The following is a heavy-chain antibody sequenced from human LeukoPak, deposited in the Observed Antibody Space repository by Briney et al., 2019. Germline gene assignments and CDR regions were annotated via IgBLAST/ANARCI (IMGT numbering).Heavy chain of an antibody. Sequence: PSETLSLTCTVSGDSINTYYWSWIRQPPGKGLEWIGYIYSSGNTDYNPSLKSRVTISVDTSKSQVSLKLSSVTAADTAIYYCARDPSTFYFDYWGQGALVTVSS. CDR3: ARDPSTFYFDY. J-gene: IGHJ4*02. D-gene: IGHD3-16*01. CDR2: IYSSGNT. V-gene: IGHV4-59*01. CDR1: GDSINTYY.